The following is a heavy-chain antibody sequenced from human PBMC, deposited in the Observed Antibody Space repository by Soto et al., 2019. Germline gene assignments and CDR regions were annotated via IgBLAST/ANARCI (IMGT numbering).Heavy chain of an antibody. D-gene: IGHD1-1*01. CDR1: GGTFSSYA. V-gene: IGHV1-8*02. Sequence: ASVKVSCKASGGTFSSYAISWERQATGQGLEWMGWMNPNSGNTGYAQKFQGRVTMTRNTSISTAYMELSSLRSEDTAVYYCARSWNDRVYYYYYGMDVWGQGTTVTVSS. CDR3: ARSWNDRVYYYYYGMDV. J-gene: IGHJ6*02. CDR2: MNPNSGNT.